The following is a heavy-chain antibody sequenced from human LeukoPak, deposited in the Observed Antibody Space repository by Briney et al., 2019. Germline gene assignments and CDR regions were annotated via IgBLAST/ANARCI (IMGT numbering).Heavy chain of an antibody. Sequence: GASVKVSCKASGYTFTSYYMHWVRQAPGQGLEWMGIINPSGGSTSYAQKFQGRVTMTRNTSISTAYMELSSLRSEDTAVYYCARGLRWLQPPDIWGQGTMVTVSS. CDR2: INPSGGST. J-gene: IGHJ3*02. D-gene: IGHD5-24*01. V-gene: IGHV1-46*01. CDR1: GYTFTSYY. CDR3: ARGLRWLQPPDI.